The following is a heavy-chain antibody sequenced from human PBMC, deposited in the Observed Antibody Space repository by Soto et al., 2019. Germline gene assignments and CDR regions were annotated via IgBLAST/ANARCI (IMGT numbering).Heavy chain of an antibody. CDR1: GFTFTRYW. D-gene: IGHD3-3*01. CDR3: ATDFYDFWSGYSNI. CDR2: IKQDGSEK. V-gene: IGHV3-7*01. Sequence: GGSLRLSCAASGFTFTRYWISWVRQAPGKGLEWVANIKQDGSEKYYVDSVKGRFTISRDNAKNSLYLQMNSLRTEDTAVYYCATDFYDFWSGYSNIWGQGTLVTVSS. J-gene: IGHJ4*02.